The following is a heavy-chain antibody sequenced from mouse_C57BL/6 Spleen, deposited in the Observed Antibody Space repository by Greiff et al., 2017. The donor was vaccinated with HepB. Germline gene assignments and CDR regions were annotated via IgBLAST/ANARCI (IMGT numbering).Heavy chain of an antibody. D-gene: IGHD2-4*01. CDR2: FYPGSGSI. V-gene: IGHV1-62-2*01. Sequence: QVQLKESGAELVKPGASVKLSCKASGYTFTEYTIHWVKQRSGQGLEWIGWFYPGSGSIKYNEKFKDKATLTADKSSSTVYMELSRLTSEDSAVYFCARDEDPYGDYDGGDYAMDYWGQGTSVTVSS. J-gene: IGHJ4*01. CDR1: GYTFTEYT. CDR3: ARDEDPYGDYDGGDYAMDY.